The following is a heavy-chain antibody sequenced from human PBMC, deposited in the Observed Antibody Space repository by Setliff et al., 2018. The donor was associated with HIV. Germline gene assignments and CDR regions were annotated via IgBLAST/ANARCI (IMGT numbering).Heavy chain of an antibody. V-gene: IGHV1-69*02. D-gene: IGHD3-10*01. CDR3: ARLVWFGEGGGV. CDR1: GGTFSSYT. Sequence: SVKVSCKASGGTFSSYTISWVRQAPGQGLEWMGRIIPILGIANYAQKFQDRLTITTDESTSTAYMDLRSLRSEDTAVYYCARLVWFGEGGGVWGQGTTVTVS. J-gene: IGHJ6*02. CDR2: IIPILGIA.